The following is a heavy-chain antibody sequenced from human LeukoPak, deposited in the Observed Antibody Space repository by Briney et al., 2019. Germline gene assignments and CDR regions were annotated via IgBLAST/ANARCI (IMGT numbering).Heavy chain of an antibody. CDR3: AKESAGTAPPYFDY. CDR1: GGSISNSGDY. V-gene: IGHV4-30-4*08. J-gene: IGHJ4*02. Sequence: SETLSLTCTVSGGSISNSGDYWGWIRQPPGKGLEWIGYIYYSGGTYYNPSLKSRVTISVDTSKNQFSLKLTSATAADTAVYYCAKESAGTAPPYFDYWGQGTLVTVSS. D-gene: IGHD1-14*01. CDR2: IYYSGGT.